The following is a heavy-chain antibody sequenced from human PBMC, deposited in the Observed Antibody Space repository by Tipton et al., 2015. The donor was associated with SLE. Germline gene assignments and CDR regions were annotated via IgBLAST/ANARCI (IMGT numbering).Heavy chain of an antibody. J-gene: IGHJ4*02. D-gene: IGHD2-15*01. Sequence: SLRLSCAASGFTFSSYSMNWVRQAPGKGLEWVSSISSSSSYIYYADSVKGRFTISRDKSKNTLFLQMNSLRAEDTAVYYCAKDDIRPDWGQGTLVTVSS. CDR3: AKDDIRPD. V-gene: IGHV3-21*04. CDR2: ISSSSSYI. CDR1: GFTFSSYS.